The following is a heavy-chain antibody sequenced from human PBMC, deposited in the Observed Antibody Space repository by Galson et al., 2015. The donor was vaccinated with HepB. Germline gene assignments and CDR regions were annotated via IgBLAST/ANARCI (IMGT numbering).Heavy chain of an antibody. J-gene: IGHJ4*02. V-gene: IGHV3-23*01. CDR2: IGVNAGST. CDR1: GFTFSSLG. D-gene: IGHD1-1*01. Sequence: SLRLSCAASGFTFSSLGMTWFRQAPGKGLECVSAIGVNAGSTDYADSVKGRFTISRDNSKNMLYLQMNNLRAEDTAVYYCAKGTTNIDYWGQGTLVTVSS. CDR3: AKGTTNIDY.